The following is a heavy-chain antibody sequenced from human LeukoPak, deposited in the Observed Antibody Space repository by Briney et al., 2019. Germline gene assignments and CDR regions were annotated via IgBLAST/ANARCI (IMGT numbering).Heavy chain of an antibody. CDR3: AKVEMSTSPGGIDY. CDR1: GFTFSNFG. D-gene: IGHD5-24*01. J-gene: IGHJ4*02. Sequence: GGSLRLSCAASGFTFSNFGMHWVRQAPGKRLEWVTFIRYDGTNKYYADSVKGRFTISRDNSKNTLYLQMNSLRVEDTAIYYCAKVEMSTSPGGIDYWGQGTLVTVSS. CDR2: IRYDGTNK. V-gene: IGHV3-30*02.